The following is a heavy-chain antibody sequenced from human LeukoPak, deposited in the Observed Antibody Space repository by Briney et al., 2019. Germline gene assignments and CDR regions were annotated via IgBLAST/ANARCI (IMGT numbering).Heavy chain of an antibody. CDR3: ARDGVHIAVAGTRYDY. D-gene: IGHD6-19*01. CDR1: GYTFTSYY. J-gene: IGHJ4*02. V-gene: IGHV1-46*01. CDR2: INPGGGST. Sequence: ASVTVSCKSSGYTFTSYYMHWVRQPPGQGLEWMGIINPGGGSTSYAQKFQGRVTMTRDTSTSTVYMELSSLRSEDTAVYYCARDGVHIAVAGTRYDYWGQGTLVTVSS.